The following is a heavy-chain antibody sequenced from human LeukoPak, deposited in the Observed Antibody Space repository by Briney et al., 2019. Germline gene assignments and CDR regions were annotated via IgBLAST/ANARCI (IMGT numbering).Heavy chain of an antibody. CDR1: SGSISGSYY. D-gene: IGHD1-1*01. V-gene: IGHV4-4*07. Sequence: PSETLSLTCTVSSGSISGSYYWYWIRQPAGKGLEWIGRIYASGSTNYDPSLKSRVTISVDKSNSQFSLMVTSVTAADTAVYYCARGKQNAVDYWGQGILVTVSS. J-gene: IGHJ4*02. CDR3: ARGKQNAVDY. CDR2: IYASGST.